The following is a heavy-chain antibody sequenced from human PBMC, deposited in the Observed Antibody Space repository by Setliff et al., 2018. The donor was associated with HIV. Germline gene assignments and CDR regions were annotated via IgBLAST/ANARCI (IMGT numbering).Heavy chain of an antibody. CDR3: AKDRHAAAGTGGFDF. D-gene: IGHD6-13*01. J-gene: IGHJ4*02. CDR2: IIPIFGTA. CDR1: GGTFSRNA. V-gene: IGHV1-69*06. Sequence: SVKVSCKASGGTFSRNAISWVRQAPGQGLEWMGRIIPIFGTANYAQKFQGRVTITADKSTSTAYMELSSLRAEDTAVYYCAKDRHAAAGTGGFDFWGQGTLVTVSS.